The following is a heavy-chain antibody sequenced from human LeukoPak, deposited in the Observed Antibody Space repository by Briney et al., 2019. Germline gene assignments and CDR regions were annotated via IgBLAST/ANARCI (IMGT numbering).Heavy chain of an antibody. CDR3: SLLAVASPQDY. CDR1: GFTFSTYE. Sequence: GGSLRLSCAASGFTFSTYEMHWVRHAPGKGLEWVSDISSSGSTVYYADSVKGRFTTSRDNAKNFLYLQMHSLRAEDTAVYYCSLLAVASPQDYWGQGTLVTVSS. D-gene: IGHD6-19*01. CDR2: ISSSGSTV. J-gene: IGHJ4*02. V-gene: IGHV3-48*03.